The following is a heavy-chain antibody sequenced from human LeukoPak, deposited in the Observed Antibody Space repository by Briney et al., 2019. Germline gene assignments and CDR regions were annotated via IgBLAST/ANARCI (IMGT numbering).Heavy chain of an antibody. J-gene: IGHJ6*02. V-gene: IGHV1-8*01. D-gene: IGHD6-6*01. CDR2: MNPNSGNT. Sequence: GASVKLSCKAFGYTFTSYDINWVRQATGQGLEWMGWMNPNSGNTGYAQKFQRRVTMTRNTSISTAYMELSSLRSEATAVYYCARGRLGSSPYYYYGMDVWGQGTTVTVSS. CDR3: ARGRLGSSPYYYYGMDV. CDR1: GYTFTSYD.